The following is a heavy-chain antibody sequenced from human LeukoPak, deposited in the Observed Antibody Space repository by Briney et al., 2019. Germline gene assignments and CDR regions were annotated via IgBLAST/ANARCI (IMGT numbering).Heavy chain of an antibody. V-gene: IGHV3-9*01. CDR2: ISWNSGSI. J-gene: IGHJ4*02. CDR1: GFTFDDYA. Sequence: GRSLRLSCAASGFTFDDYAMHWVRQAPGKGLEWVSGISWNSGSIGYADSVKGRFTISRDNAKNTLYLQMNSLRAEDTAVYYCASNFMVRGQGTLVTVSS. CDR3: ASNFMV. D-gene: IGHD3-10*01.